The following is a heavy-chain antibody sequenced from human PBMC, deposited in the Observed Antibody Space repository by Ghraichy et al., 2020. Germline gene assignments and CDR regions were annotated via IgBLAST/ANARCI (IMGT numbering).Heavy chain of an antibody. J-gene: IGHJ3*02. CDR3: ARQSDSGTFPFEAFDI. Sequence: SETLSLTCTVSGGSISSDFYYGGWIRQPPGKGLEWIGSIYYIGSAYYKSSLTSRVTISVDTSKNQFSLKVNSATAADTAVYFCARQSDSGTFPFEAFDIWGQGAGVTVSS. D-gene: IGHD1-26*01. CDR1: GGSISSDFYY. V-gene: IGHV4-39*01. CDR2: IYYIGSA.